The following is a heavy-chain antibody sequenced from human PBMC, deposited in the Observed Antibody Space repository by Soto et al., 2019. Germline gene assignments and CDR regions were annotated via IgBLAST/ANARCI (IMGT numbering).Heavy chain of an antibody. D-gene: IGHD1-26*01. Sequence: PSDTLSLTCAVYGGSFSGYYWSWIRQPPGKRLEWSGEINHSGGTNYNPSLKSRVTISVDTSKNQFSLKLSSVTAADTAVYYWARGKSGSYDRWFDPWGQGPLVTVSS. CDR1: GGSFSGYY. CDR3: ARGKSGSYDRWFDP. V-gene: IGHV4-34*01. J-gene: IGHJ5*02. CDR2: INHSGGT.